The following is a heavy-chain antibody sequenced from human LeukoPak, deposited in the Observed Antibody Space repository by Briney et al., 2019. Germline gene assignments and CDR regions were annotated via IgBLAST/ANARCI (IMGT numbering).Heavy chain of an antibody. CDR3: AVVGDHGGFDY. CDR1: GFTFSSYD. Sequence: GGSLRLSCAASGFTFSSYDMHWVRQATGKGLEWVSAIGTAGDTYYPGSVKGRFTISRENAKNSLYLQMNSLRAGDTAVYYCAVVGDHGGFDYWGQGTLVTVSS. CDR2: IGTAGDT. V-gene: IGHV3-13*01. D-gene: IGHD2-15*01. J-gene: IGHJ4*02.